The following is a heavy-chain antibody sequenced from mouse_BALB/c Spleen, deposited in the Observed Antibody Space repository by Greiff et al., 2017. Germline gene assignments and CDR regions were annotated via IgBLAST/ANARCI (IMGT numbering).Heavy chain of an antibody. CDR2: ISSGGSYT. V-gene: IGHV5-9-3*01. Sequence: EVKLMESGGGLVKPGGSLKLSCAASGFTFSSYAMSWVRQTPEKRLEWVATISSGGSYTYYPDSVKGRFTISRDNAKNTLYLQMSSLRSEDTAMYYCASLPLMDYWGQGTSVTVSS. J-gene: IGHJ4*01. CDR1: GFTFSSYA. D-gene: IGHD2-10*01. CDR3: ASLPLMDY.